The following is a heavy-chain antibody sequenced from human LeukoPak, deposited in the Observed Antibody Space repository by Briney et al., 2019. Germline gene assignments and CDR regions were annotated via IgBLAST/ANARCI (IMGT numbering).Heavy chain of an antibody. CDR3: AKDSGTMVRGVIDY. J-gene: IGHJ4*02. V-gene: IGHV3-9*01. Sequence: PGGSLRLSCAASGLTFSNYAMSWVRQAPGKGLEWVSGISWNSGSIDYADSVKGRFTISRDNAKNSLYLQMNSLRAEDTALYYCAKDSGTMVRGVIDYWGQGTLVTVSS. CDR1: GLTFSNYA. CDR2: ISWNSGSI. D-gene: IGHD3-10*01.